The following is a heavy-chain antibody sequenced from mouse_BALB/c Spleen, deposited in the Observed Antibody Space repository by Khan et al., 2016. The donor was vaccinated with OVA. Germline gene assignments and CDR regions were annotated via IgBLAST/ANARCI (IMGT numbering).Heavy chain of an antibody. CDR2: INPSNGYT. J-gene: IGHJ3*01. V-gene: IGHV1-4*01. D-gene: IGHD2-5*01. Sequence: QVQLKESGAELARPGASVKMSCKASGYTFTSYTIHWIKKRPGQGLEWIGYINPSNGYTNYNQKFKDKATLTTDKSSTTAYLQLSSLTSDDSAVYNGVRDGAYQSNDGWFAYWGQGTMVTVSA. CDR1: GYTFTSYT. CDR3: VRDGAYQSNDGWFAY.